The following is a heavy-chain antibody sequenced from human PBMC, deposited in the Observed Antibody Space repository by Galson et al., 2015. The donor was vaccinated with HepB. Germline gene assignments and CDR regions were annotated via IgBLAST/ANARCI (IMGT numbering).Heavy chain of an antibody. Sequence: SETLSLTCTVSGGSINSTTYYWDWIRQPPGKGLEWIGSIYYSGSTYCNPSLKSRVTISVDKTKNQFSLRLSSVTAADTAVYYCARSRIRRFRDAFDIWGQGTMVTASS. J-gene: IGHJ3*02. D-gene: IGHD2/OR15-2a*01. CDR1: GGSINSTTYY. V-gene: IGHV4-39*01. CDR3: ARSRIRRFRDAFDI. CDR2: IYYSGST.